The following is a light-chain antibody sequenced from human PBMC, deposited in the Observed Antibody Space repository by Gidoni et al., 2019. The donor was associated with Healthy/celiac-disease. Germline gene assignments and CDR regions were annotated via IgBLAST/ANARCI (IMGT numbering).Light chain of an antibody. J-gene: IGKJ2*04. CDR2: AEA. Sequence: DIQMTQSPSSLSASVGDRVTITCRASQSISSYLNWYQQKPGKAPELLIYAEASLQSGGPARFSGSGCGTDFTLTISILQPEDFAIDYCQQSYSTTLMCSFGQGTKLEIK. CDR3: QQSYSTTLMCS. V-gene: IGKV1-39*01. CDR1: QSISSY.